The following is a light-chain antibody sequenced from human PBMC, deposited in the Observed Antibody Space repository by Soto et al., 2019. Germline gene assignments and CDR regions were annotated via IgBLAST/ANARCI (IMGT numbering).Light chain of an antibody. CDR1: SSDIGAYKH. CDR3: SSYTTRSTQV. CDR2: EVS. Sequence: QSALTQPASVSGSPGQSITISCTGTSSDIGAYKHVSWYQQHPGKAPKLMIYEVSNRPSGVSNRFSGSKSGNTASLTISGLQAEDEADYYCSSYTTRSTQVSGPGTKVTVL. J-gene: IGLJ1*01. V-gene: IGLV2-14*01.